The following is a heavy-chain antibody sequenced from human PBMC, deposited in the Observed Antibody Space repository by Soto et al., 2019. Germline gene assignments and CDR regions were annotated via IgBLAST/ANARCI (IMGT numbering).Heavy chain of an antibody. Sequence: ASVKVSCKASGYTFTHYHVYWVRQAPGRGLEWLGMINPSGGSTTYAQNLQGRVTMTRDTSTNTVYMELSSMRSEDTAVYYCAREAINSSGYSRYFQHWGQGTLVTVSS. CDR3: AREAINSSGYSRYFQH. CDR1: GYTFTHYH. J-gene: IGHJ1*01. D-gene: IGHD3-22*01. V-gene: IGHV1-46*01. CDR2: INPSGGST.